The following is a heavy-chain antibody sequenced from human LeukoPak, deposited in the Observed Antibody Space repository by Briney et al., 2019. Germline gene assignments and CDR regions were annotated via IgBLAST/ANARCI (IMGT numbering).Heavy chain of an antibody. D-gene: IGHD3-3*01. Sequence: KPSETLSLTCAVYGGSFSGYYWSWIRQPPGKGLEWIGEINHSGSTNYNPSLKSRVTISVDTSKNQFSLKLSSVTAADTAVYYCARGDGYYDFWSGYLDAFDIWGQGTMVTVSS. CDR1: GGSFSGYY. J-gene: IGHJ3*02. CDR2: INHSGST. V-gene: IGHV4-34*01. CDR3: ARGDGYYDFWSGYLDAFDI.